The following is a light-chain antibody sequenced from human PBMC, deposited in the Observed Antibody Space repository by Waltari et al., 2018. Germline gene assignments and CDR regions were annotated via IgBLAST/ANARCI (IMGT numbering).Light chain of an antibody. CDR1: RANIGGRY. J-gene: IGLJ2*01. Sequence: SVLTRPPSESGPPGQRVILSCSGSRANIGGRYVYWYQHLPGAAPKLLINGNNQRPSGIPDRFSGSKSGTSASLAISGLRSGDEGDYFCATWDDTIGGPVFGGGTKLTVL. CDR3: ATWDDTIGGPV. V-gene: IGLV1-47*01. CDR2: GNN.